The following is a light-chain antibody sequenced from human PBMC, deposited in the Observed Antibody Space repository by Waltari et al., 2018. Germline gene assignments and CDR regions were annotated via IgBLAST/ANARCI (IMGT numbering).Light chain of an antibody. V-gene: IGLV1-40*01. CDR2: GNN. CDR1: GSNIGAGYA. CDR3: QSYDRSLSVV. J-gene: IGLJ2*01. Sequence: QSALTQPPSVSGAPGQRVTISCHGSGSNIGAGYAVHWYQQFPGTGPKLLLAGNNNRPSGVPDRFSASKTGTSASLAITGLQAEDEADYYCQSYDRSLSVVFGGGTKLTVL.